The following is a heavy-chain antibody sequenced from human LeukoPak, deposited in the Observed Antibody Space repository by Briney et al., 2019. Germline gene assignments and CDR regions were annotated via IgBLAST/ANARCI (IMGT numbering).Heavy chain of an antibody. V-gene: IGHV4-39*07. CDR3: ARWRYSSSPELDI. D-gene: IGHD6-13*01. CDR1: GGSISSSSYS. J-gene: IGHJ3*02. Sequence: MPSETLSLTCTVSGGSISSSSYSWGWIRQPPGKGLEWIGSIYYSGSTYYNPSLKSRVTISVDTSKNQFSLKLSSVTAADTAVYYCARWRYSSSPELDIWGQGTMVTVSS. CDR2: IYYSGST.